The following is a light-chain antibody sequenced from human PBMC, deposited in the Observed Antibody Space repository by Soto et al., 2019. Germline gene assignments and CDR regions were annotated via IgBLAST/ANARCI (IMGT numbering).Light chain of an antibody. CDR2: AAS. J-gene: IGKJ4*01. CDR3: QQLNSYPLT. CDR1: QGISTY. V-gene: IGKV1-9*01. Sequence: DIQMTQSPSSLSSSVVDRVTITCRASQGISTYLSWFQRKPGKAPKLLISAASFLQSGVPSKFSGSGSGAEFTLTISSLRPEDFATYYCQQLNSYPLTFGGGTKVDIK.